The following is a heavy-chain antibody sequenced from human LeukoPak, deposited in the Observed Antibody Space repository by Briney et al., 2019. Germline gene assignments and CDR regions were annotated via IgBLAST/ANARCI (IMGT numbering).Heavy chain of an antibody. Sequence: PSQTLSLTCTVSGGSISSGSYYWSWIRQPPGKGLEWIGYIYYSGSTNYNPSLKSRVTILVDTSKNQFSLKLSSVTAADTAVYYCARLRGSLNYFDYWGQGTLVTVSS. J-gene: IGHJ4*02. V-gene: IGHV4-61*01. CDR2: IYYSGST. D-gene: IGHD3-10*01. CDR1: GGSISSGSYY. CDR3: ARLRGSLNYFDY.